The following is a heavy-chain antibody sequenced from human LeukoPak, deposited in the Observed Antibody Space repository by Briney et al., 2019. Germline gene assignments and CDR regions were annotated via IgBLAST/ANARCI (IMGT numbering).Heavy chain of an antibody. CDR3: ARDRELWGFDY. CDR2: IYSGGST. D-gene: IGHD1-26*01. Sequence: GGSLRLSCAASGFTFSSYGMHWVRQAPGKGLEWVSVIYSGGSTYYADSVKGRFTISRDNSKNTLYLQMNSLRAEDTAVYYCARDRELWGFDYWGQGTLVTVSS. V-gene: IGHV3-66*01. J-gene: IGHJ4*02. CDR1: GFTFSSYG.